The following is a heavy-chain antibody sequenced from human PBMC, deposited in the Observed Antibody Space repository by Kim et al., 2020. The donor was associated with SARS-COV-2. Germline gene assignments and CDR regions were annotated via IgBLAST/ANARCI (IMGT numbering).Heavy chain of an antibody. CDR1: GFTFNIYG. J-gene: IGHJ6*02. D-gene: IGHD3-10*01. CDR2: ISYDGSNK. Sequence: GGSLRLSCAASGFTFNIYGMHWVRQAPGKGLEWVAVISYDGSNKYYADSVRGRFTISRDNSNNTLYLQMNSLRAEDTAVYYCAKDERTRSSFPFGGMDVWGQGTTVTVSS. V-gene: IGHV3-30*18. CDR3: AKDERTRSSFPFGGMDV.